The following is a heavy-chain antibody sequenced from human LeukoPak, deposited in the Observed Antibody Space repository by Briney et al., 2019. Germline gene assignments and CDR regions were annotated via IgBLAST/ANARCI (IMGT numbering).Heavy chain of an antibody. CDR1: GYTFTSYG. V-gene: IGHV1-18*04. D-gene: IGHD6-19*01. CDR2: ISAYNGNT. Sequence: ASVKVSCKASGYTFTSYGISWVRQAPGQGLEWMGWISAYNGNTNYAQKLQGRVTMTTDTSTSTAYMELRSLRSDDTAVYYCARDRRQWLESPFDYWGQGTLVTVSS. CDR3: ARDRRQWLESPFDY. J-gene: IGHJ4*02.